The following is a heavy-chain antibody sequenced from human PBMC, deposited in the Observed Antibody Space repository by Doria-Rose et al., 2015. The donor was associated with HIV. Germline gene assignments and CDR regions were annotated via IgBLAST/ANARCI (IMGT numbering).Heavy chain of an antibody. CDR3: ARIKSSRWYHKYYFDF. J-gene: IGHJ4*02. CDR1: GVSLSSPGMG. D-gene: IGHD6-13*01. V-gene: IGHV2-26*01. Sequence: QIALKESGPVLVKPTETLTLTCTVSGVSLSSPGMGVSWIRQPPGKALEWLANIFSDDERSYNTSLKSRLTISRGTSKSQVVLTMTDMDPVDTATYYCARIKSSRWYHKYYFDFWGQGTLVIV. CDR2: IFSDDER.